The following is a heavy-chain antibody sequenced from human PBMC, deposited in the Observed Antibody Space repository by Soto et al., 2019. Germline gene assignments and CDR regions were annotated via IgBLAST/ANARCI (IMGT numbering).Heavy chain of an antibody. CDR1: GGSITSSSHF. Sequence: PSETLSLTCTVSGGSITSSSHFWGWVRQAPGKGREWIGTIYFTGNTYYTPSLKSRLTMSIDTSKNEFSLRLNSVTAADTAVYYCAGQTFTRAAASYGRSNWFDPWGPGTLVTVSS. D-gene: IGHD3-16*01. J-gene: IGHJ5*02. CDR3: AGQTFTRAAASYGRSNWFDP. CDR2: IYFTGNT. V-gene: IGHV4-39*01.